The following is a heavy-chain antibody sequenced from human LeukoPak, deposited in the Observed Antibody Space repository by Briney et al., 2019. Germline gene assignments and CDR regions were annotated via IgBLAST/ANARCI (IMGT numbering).Heavy chain of an antibody. Sequence: GESPKISCKGSGYSFTIYWIGWVRQMPGKGLEWMGIIYPGDSDTTYSPSFQGQVTISADKSISTAYLQWSSLKASDTAMYYCARRDGYCSSTSCYADYYYGMDVWGQGTTVTVSS. CDR2: IYPGDSDT. CDR3: ARRDGYCSSTSCYADYYYGMDV. J-gene: IGHJ6*02. CDR1: GYSFTIYW. D-gene: IGHD2-2*01. V-gene: IGHV5-51*01.